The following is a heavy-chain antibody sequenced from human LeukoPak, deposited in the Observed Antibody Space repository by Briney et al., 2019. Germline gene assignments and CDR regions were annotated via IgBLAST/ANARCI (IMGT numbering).Heavy chain of an antibody. CDR1: GFTFSNAW. J-gene: IGHJ4*02. D-gene: IGHD4-17*01. CDR2: INSKTGGGTT. V-gene: IGHV3-15*01. CDR3: TTDRDYVSLIDY. Sequence: PGGSLRLSCASSGFTFSNAWMNWVRQAPGKGLEWVGRINSKTGGGTTDYAAPVKGRFTISRDDSKNTLYLHMNSLKTEDTAVYYCTTDRDYVSLIDYWGQGTLVTVSS.